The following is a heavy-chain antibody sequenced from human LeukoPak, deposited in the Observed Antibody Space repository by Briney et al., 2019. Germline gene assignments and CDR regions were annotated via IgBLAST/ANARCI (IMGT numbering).Heavy chain of an antibody. CDR1: GFTFSSYG. D-gene: IGHD3-16*01. V-gene: IGHV3-33*01. CDR2: IWYDGSNK. Sequence: GGSLRLSCAASGFTFSSYGMHWVRQAPGKGLEWVAVIWYDGSNKYYADSVKGRFTISRDNSKDTLYLQMNSLRVEDTAVYYCARAVGPFDYWGQGTLVTVSS. CDR3: ARAVGPFDY. J-gene: IGHJ4*02.